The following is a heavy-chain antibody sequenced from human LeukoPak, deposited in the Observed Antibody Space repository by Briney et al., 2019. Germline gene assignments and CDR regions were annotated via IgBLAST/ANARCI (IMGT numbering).Heavy chain of an antibody. J-gene: IGHJ5*02. CDR1: GYSISSGYY. CDR2: IYHSGST. CDR3: AGGGIVVVVAATPSWFDP. Sequence: SETLSLTCTVSGYSISSGYYWGWIRPPPGKGLEWIGSIYHSGSTYYNPSLKSRVTISVDTSKNQFSLKLSSVTAADTAVYYCAGGGIVVVVAATPSWFDPWGQGTLVTVSS. D-gene: IGHD2-15*01. V-gene: IGHV4-38-2*02.